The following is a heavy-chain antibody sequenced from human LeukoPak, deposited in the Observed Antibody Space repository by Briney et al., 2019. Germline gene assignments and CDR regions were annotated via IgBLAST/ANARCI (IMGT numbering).Heavy chain of an antibody. Sequence: ASVKASCKASGYTFTSYYMHWVRQAPGQGLEWMGIINPSGGSTSYAQKFQGRVTMTRDTSTSTVYMELSSLRSEDTAVYYCARDPGRGYSYGAFDYWGQGTLVTVSS. V-gene: IGHV1-46*01. J-gene: IGHJ4*02. CDR2: INPSGGST. CDR1: GYTFTSYY. D-gene: IGHD5-18*01. CDR3: ARDPGRGYSYGAFDY.